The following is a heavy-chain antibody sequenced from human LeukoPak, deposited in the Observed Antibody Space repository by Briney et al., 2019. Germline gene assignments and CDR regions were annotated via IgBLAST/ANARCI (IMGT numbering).Heavy chain of an antibody. D-gene: IGHD4-17*01. Sequence: SLKVSCKASGYTFTRYYMHWVRQAPGQGREWVGGDSPNSGGTHYPQKFQGRVTMTRDTSTTTAHMEVSRLTSDDTAVYYCARASRPTVTIDPYYFDYWGQGTLVTVSS. CDR3: ARASRPTVTIDPYYFDY. CDR2: DSPNSGGT. J-gene: IGHJ4*02. CDR1: GYTFTRYY. V-gene: IGHV1-2*02.